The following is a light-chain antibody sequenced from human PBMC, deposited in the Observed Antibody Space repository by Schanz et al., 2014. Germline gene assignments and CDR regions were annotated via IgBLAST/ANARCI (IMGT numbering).Light chain of an antibody. J-gene: IGLJ1*01. V-gene: IGLV2-14*01. CDR1: SSDVGGYNY. Sequence: QSALTQPASVSGSPGQSITISCTGTSSDVGGYNYVSWYQQHPGKAPKLMIYDVSNRPSGVPDRFSGSKSANTASLTVSGLQAEDEADYYCSSYTSSSTPVFGTGTKLTVL. CDR2: DVS. CDR3: SSYTSSSTPV.